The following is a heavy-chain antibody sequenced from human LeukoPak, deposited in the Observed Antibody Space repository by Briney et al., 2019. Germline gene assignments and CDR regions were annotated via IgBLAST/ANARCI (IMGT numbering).Heavy chain of an antibody. CDR3: AILQAATVDY. Sequence: GGSLGLSCAASGFTFSSYSMNWVRQAPGKGLEWVSSISSSSSYIYYADSVKGRFTISRDNAKNSLYLQMNSLRAEDTAVYYCAILQAATVDYWGQGTLVTVSS. J-gene: IGHJ4*02. CDR2: ISSSSSYI. V-gene: IGHV3-21*01. D-gene: IGHD6-25*01. CDR1: GFTFSSYS.